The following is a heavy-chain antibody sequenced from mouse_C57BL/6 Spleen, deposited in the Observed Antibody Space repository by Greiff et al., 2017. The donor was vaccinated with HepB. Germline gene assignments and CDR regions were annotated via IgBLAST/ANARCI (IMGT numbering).Heavy chain of an antibody. J-gene: IGHJ4*01. CDR3: AKAPIYYYGSSYSIYAMDY. V-gene: IGHV1-19*01. CDR2: INPYNGGT. CDR1: GYTFTDYY. D-gene: IGHD1-1*01. Sequence: VQLQQSGPVLVKPGASVKMSCKASGYTFTDYYMNWVKQSHGKSLEWIGVINPYNGGTSYNQKFKGKATLTVDKSSSTAYMELNSLTSEDSAVYYCAKAPIYYYGSSYSIYAMDYWGQGTSVTVSS.